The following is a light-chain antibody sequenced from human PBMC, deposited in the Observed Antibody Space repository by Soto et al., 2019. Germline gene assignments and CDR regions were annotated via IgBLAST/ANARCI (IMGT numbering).Light chain of an antibody. V-gene: IGLV2-14*01. CDR3: SSYTSSSTWV. CDR2: EVT. Sequence: QSALTQPPSASGSPGQSVTISCTGTSSDVGAYNYVSWYQQHPDKAPKLMIYEVTNRPSGVSDRFSGSRSGNTASLTISGLQAEDESDYYCSSYTSSSTWVFGGGTKVTVL. CDR1: SSDVGAYNY. J-gene: IGLJ3*02.